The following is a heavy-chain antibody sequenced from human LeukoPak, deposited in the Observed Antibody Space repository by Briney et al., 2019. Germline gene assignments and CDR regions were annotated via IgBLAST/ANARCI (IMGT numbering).Heavy chain of an antibody. J-gene: IGHJ5*02. CDR3: ARSGHEDIVVVPAATPYNWFDP. CDR2: INHSGST. CDR1: GGSFSGYY. V-gene: IGHV4-34*01. D-gene: IGHD2-2*01. Sequence: PSETLSLTCAVYGGSFSGYYWSWIRQPPGKGLEWIGEINHSGSTNYYPSLKSRVTISGDKSKNQFSLKLSSVTAADTAVYYCARSGHEDIVVVPAATPYNWFDPWGQGTLVTVSS.